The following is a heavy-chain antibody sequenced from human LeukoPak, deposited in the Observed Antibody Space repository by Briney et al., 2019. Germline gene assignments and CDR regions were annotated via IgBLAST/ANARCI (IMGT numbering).Heavy chain of an antibody. J-gene: IGHJ5*02. CDR1: GGSFSGYY. Sequence: PSETLSLTCAVYGGSFSGYYWSWIRQPPGKGLEWIGEINHSGSTNYNPSLKSRVTISVDTSKNQFSLKLSSVTAADTAVYYCAKGSGGRRPNWFDPWGQGTLATVSS. CDR3: AKGSGGRRPNWFDP. CDR2: INHSGST. D-gene: IGHD2-15*01. V-gene: IGHV4-34*01.